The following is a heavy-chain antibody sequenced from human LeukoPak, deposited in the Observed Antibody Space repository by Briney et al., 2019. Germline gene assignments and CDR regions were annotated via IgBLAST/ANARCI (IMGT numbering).Heavy chain of an antibody. CDR1: GGSISSYY. J-gene: IGHJ4*02. CDR2: IYYSGST. Sequence: SETLSLTCAVSGGSISSYYWSWIRQPPGKGLEWIGYIYYSGSTNYNPSLKSRVTISVDTSKNQFSLKLSSVTAADTAVYYCARTRYYYNSRSYGAPYYFDYWGQGTLVTVSS. V-gene: IGHV4-59*01. D-gene: IGHD3-10*01. CDR3: ARTRYYYNSRSYGAPYYFDY.